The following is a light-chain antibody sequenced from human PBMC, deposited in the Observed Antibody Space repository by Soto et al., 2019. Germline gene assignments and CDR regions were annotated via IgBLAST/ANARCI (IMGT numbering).Light chain of an antibody. V-gene: IGKV1-5*01. CDR3: QQYNSYSTWT. CDR1: QSISSW. Sequence: DIQMTQSPSTLSASVGDRVTITCRASQSISSWLAWYQQKPGKAPKLPIYDASSLESGVPSRFSGSGSGTEFTLTISSLQPDDFATYYCQQYNSYSTWTFGQGTKVDI. J-gene: IGKJ1*01. CDR2: DAS.